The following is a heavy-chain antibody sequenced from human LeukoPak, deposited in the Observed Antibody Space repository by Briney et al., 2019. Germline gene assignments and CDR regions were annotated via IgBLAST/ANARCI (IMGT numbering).Heavy chain of an antibody. J-gene: IGHJ4*02. V-gene: IGHV4-30-2*01. Sequence: PSETLSLTCSVSGDPISTGGYYWSWIRQPPGKGLEWIGYIYHSGSTYYNPSLKSRVTISVGRSKNQFSLKLSSVTAADTAVYYCARTIAAAGTSIGFYFDYWGQGTLVTVSS. CDR3: ARTIAAAGTSIGFYFDY. CDR2: IYHSGST. CDR1: GDPISTGGYY. D-gene: IGHD6-13*01.